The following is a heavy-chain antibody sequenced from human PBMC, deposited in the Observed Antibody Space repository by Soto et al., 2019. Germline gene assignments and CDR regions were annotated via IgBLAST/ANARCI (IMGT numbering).Heavy chain of an antibody. CDR3: AREQCSPLDRYCADGGVDWVDP. V-gene: IGHV3-23*01. CDR2: ISGNGATT. D-gene: IGHD2-8*01. CDR1: GFSFTFYA. Sequence: EVQLLQSGGGLVQPGGSLRLSCEASGFSFTFYAMSWVRQAPGKGLEWVSAISGNGATTFYADSMKGRFTISRDNSRDTLYLQMNRLRAEDTAEYFCAREQCSPLDRYCADGGVDWVDPWGRGTLVTVSS. J-gene: IGHJ5*02.